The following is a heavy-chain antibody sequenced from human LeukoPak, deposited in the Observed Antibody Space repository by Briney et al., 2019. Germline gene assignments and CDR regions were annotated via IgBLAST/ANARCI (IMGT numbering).Heavy chain of an antibody. CDR2: IYYSGST. V-gene: IGHV4-39*01. D-gene: IGHD3-22*01. J-gene: IGHJ5*02. CDR1: GGSISSSTYY. Sequence: SGTLSLTCTVSGGSISSSTYYWGWIRQPPGKGLEWIGSIYYSGSTYYNPSLKSRVTISVDTSENQFSLKLSSVTAADTAAYYCARHIYLDSSGYYTINWFDPWGQGTLVTVSS. CDR3: ARHIYLDSSGYYTINWFDP.